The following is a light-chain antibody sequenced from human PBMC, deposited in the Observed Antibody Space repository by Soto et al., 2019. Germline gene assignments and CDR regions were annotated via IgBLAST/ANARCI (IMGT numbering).Light chain of an antibody. Sequence: DIQMTQSPSILSSSLGDRVTITCRASQSITGWLAWYQQKPGQAPKRLIYNASTLDSGVPARFSGSGYGTEFTLTISSLQPDDFASYYCQHCSDFPRTFGQGTKVEIK. CDR1: QSITGW. CDR3: QHCSDFPRT. J-gene: IGKJ1*01. CDR2: NAS. V-gene: IGKV1-5*01.